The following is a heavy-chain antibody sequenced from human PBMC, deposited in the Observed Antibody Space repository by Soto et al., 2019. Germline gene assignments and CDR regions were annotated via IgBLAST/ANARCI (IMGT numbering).Heavy chain of an antibody. V-gene: IGHV4-34*01. D-gene: IGHD3-3*01. CDR1: GGSFSGYY. CDR3: ASSTNYDFWSGYYTNLDY. CDR2: INHSGST. Sequence: PSETLSLTCAVYGGSFSGYYWSWIRQPPGKGLEWIGEINHSGSTNYNPSLKSRVTISVDTSKNHFSLKLSSVTAADTAVYYCASSTNYDFWSGYYTNLDYWGQGTLVTVSS. J-gene: IGHJ4*02.